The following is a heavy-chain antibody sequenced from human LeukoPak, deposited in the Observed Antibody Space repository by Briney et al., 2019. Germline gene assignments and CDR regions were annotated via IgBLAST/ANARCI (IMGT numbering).Heavy chain of an antibody. CDR1: GYTSYG. J-gene: IGHJ3*02. D-gene: IGHD4-11*01. CDR2: ISAYNGNT. Sequence: ASVKVSCKASGYTSYGISWVRQAPGQGLEWMGWISAYNGNTNYAQKLQGRVTMTTDTSTSTAYMELRSLRSDDTAVYYCARHHDYSGGFDIWGQGTMVTVSS. V-gene: IGHV1-18*01. CDR3: ARHHDYSGGFDI.